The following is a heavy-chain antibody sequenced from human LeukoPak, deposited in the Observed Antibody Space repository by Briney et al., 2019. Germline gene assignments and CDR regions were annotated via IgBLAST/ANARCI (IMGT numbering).Heavy chain of an antibody. D-gene: IGHD3-9*01. CDR1: GGSFSGYY. CDR3: ARRFDWLFDY. J-gene: IGHJ4*02. CDR2: INHSGST. V-gene: IGHV4-34*01. Sequence: SETLSLTCAVYGGSFSGYYWSWIRQPPGKGLEWIGEINHSGSTNYNPSLKSRVTISVDTSKNQFSLKLSSVTAADTAVYYCARRFDWLFDYWGQGTLVTVSS.